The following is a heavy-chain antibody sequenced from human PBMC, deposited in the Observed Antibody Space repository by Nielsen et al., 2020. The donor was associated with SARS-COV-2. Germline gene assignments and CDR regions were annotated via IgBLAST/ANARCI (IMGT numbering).Heavy chain of an antibody. J-gene: IGHJ4*02. D-gene: IGHD1-26*01. CDR1: GGSISSYY. CDR2: IYYSGST. V-gene: IGHV4-59*01. Sequence: ETLSLTCTVSGGSISSYYWSWIRQPPGKGLEWIGYIYYSGSTNYNPSLKSRVTISVDTSKNQFSLKLSSVTAADTAVYYCARVSGYIDYWGQGTLVTVSS. CDR3: ARVSGYIDY.